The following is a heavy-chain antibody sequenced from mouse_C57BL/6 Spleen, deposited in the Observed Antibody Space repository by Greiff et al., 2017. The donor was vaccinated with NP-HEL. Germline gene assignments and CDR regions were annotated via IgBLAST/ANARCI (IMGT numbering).Heavy chain of an antibody. CDR3: ASDYDYPYYAMDY. CDR1: GFNIKDYY. V-gene: IGHV14-2*01. CDR2: IDPEDGET. Sequence: VQLQQSGAELVKPGASVKLSCTASGFNIKDYYMHWLKQRTEQGLEWIGRIDPEDGETKYAPKFQGKATITADTSSNTAYLQLSSLTSEDTAVYYCASDYDYPYYAMDYWGQGTSVTVSS. J-gene: IGHJ4*01. D-gene: IGHD2-4*01.